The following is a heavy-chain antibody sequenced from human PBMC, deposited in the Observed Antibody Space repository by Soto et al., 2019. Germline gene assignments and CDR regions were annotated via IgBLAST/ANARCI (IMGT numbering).Heavy chain of an antibody. CDR3: ANPIAAAGTTRPMSFYYGMDV. CDR2: ISYDGSNK. CDR1: GFTFSSYG. J-gene: IGHJ6*02. Sequence: GGSLRLSCAASGFTFSSYGMHWVRQAPGKGLEWVAVISYDGSNKYYADSVKGRFTISRDNSKNTLYLQMNSLRAEDTAVYYCANPIAAAGTTRPMSFYYGMDVWGQGTTVTVSS. V-gene: IGHV3-30*18. D-gene: IGHD6-13*01.